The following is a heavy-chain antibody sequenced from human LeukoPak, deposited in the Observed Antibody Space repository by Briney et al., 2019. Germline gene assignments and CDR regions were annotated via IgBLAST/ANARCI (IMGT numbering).Heavy chain of an antibody. V-gene: IGHV4-4*02. Sequence: SETLSLTCAVSGGPISSNNWWSWVRQPPGKGLEWIGEIYHSGSTNYNPSLRSRVTISVDKSKNQFSLKLSSVTAADTAVYYCARRIYTSGLKYFDYWGQGTLVTVSS. CDR1: GGPISSNNW. J-gene: IGHJ4*02. CDR2: IYHSGST. CDR3: ARRIYTSGLKYFDY. D-gene: IGHD3-22*01.